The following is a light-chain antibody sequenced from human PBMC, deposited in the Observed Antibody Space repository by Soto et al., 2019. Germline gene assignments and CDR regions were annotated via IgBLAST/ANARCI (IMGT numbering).Light chain of an antibody. CDR3: SSYTSSSSDYV. Sequence: QSALTQPASVSGSPGQSITISCTGTSSDVGGYNYVSWYQQHPGKAPKLMIYEVSNRPSGVSNRFSGSKSGNTASLTISGLQAEDEADDYSSSYTSSSSDYVFGTGTKLTVL. CDR1: SSDVGGYNY. CDR2: EVS. J-gene: IGLJ1*01. V-gene: IGLV2-14*01.